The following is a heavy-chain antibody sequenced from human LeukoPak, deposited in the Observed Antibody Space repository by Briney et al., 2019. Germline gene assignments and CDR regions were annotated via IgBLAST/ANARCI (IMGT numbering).Heavy chain of an antibody. CDR3: AELGTTMIGGV. V-gene: IGHV3-48*04. CDR1: GFSFSSNS. Sequence: PGGSLRLSCAASGFSFSSNSMNWVRQAPGKGLEWVSYISSSGSTIYYADSVKGRFTISRDNAKNSLYLQMNSLRAEDTAVYYCAELGTTMIGGVWGKGTTVTISS. D-gene: IGHD3-10*02. CDR2: ISSSGSTI. J-gene: IGHJ6*04.